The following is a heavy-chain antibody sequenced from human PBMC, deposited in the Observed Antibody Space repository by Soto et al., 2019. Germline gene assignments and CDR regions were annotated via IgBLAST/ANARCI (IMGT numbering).Heavy chain of an antibody. CDR1: GGSFSDYY. CDR3: ARVRRYVDWLSHHWFDP. D-gene: IGHD3-9*01. V-gene: IGHV4-34*01. CDR2: INPSGNT. J-gene: IGHJ5*02. Sequence: QVQLQQWGAGLLKPSETLSLTCAVYGGSFSDYYWTWIRQSPGEGLEWIAEINPSGNTNYNPSLKSRVTISVDTSKNQFSLKLSAVTAADTAVYYCARVRRYVDWLSHHWFDPWGQGTLVTVSS.